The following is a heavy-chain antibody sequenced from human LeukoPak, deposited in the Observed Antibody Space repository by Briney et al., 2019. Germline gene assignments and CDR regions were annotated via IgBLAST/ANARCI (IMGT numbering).Heavy chain of an antibody. D-gene: IGHD6-19*01. Sequence: GGSLRLSCAASGFTFSSYAMSWVRRAPGKGLEWVSAISGSGGSTYYADSVKGRFTISRDNSKNTLYLQMNSLRAEDTAVYYCAKGHPPGYSSGWYPHWGQGTLVTVSS. CDR3: AKGHPPGYSSGWYPH. CDR2: ISGSGGST. V-gene: IGHV3-23*01. J-gene: IGHJ4*02. CDR1: GFTFSSYA.